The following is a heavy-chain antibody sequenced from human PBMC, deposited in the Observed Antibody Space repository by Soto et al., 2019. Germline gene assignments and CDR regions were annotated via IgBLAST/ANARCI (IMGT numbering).Heavy chain of an antibody. CDR1: AFTFSSYA. J-gene: IGHJ4*02. V-gene: IGHV3-23*01. CDR3: AKGRASDCPGCTQDY. CDR2: VSGSGDST. Sequence: GGSLRLSCAASAFTFSSYAMSWIRQAPGKGLEWVSAVSGSGDSTYYADSVKGRFTISRDNSKNTLYLQMNSLRAEDTAVYYCAKGRASDCPGCTQDYWGQGTLVTVSS. D-gene: IGHD2-21*02.